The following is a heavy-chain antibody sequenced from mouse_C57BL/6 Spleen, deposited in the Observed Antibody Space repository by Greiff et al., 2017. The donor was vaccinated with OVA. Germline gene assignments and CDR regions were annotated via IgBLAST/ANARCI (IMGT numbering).Heavy chain of an antibody. CDR1: GYTFTSYW. V-gene: IGHV1-52*01. J-gene: IGHJ2*01. CDR2: IDPSDSDT. CDR3: ARGDGVDY. D-gene: IGHD3-3*01. Sequence: VQLQESGAELVRPGSSVKLSCKASGYTFTSYWMHWVKQRPIQGLEWIGNIDPSDSDTHYNQKFKDKATLTVDKSSSTAYMQLSSLTSEDSAVYYCARGDGVDYWGQGTTLTVSS.